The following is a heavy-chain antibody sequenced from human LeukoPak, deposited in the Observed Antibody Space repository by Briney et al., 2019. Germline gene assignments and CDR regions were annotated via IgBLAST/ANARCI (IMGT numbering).Heavy chain of an antibody. V-gene: IGHV4-59*01. CDR3: ARGDLSSSVNY. Sequence: KSPETLSLTCTVSGGSISSSYWTWIRQPPGKGLEWIGYIYYKGSTNYNPSLRSRVIMSVDMSKKQFSLRLSSVTAADTAVYYCARGDLSSSVNYWGQGTLVTVSS. CDR1: GGSISSSY. CDR2: IYYKGST. D-gene: IGHD6-6*01. J-gene: IGHJ4*02.